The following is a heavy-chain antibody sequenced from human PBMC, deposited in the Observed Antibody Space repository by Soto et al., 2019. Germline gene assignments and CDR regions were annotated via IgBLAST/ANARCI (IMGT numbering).Heavy chain of an antibody. CDR2: IYYSGST. Sequence: SETLSLTCTVSGGSISPYHWSWIRRPPGKGLEWIGYIYYSGSTNYNPSLRNRVTISLDTSKNQFSLKLTSVTAADTAVYYCARDRSIPVAGSDSHSYYGMDVWGQGTTVTVAS. CDR3: ARDRSIPVAGSDSHSYYGMDV. V-gene: IGHV4-59*01. CDR1: GGSISPYH. J-gene: IGHJ6*02. D-gene: IGHD6-19*01.